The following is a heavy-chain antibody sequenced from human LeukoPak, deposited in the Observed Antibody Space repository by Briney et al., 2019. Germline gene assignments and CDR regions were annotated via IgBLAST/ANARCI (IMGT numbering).Heavy chain of an antibody. Sequence: GGSLRLSCAASGFTFSSYSMNWVRQAPGKGLEWVSYISSSSSTIYYADPVKGRFTISRDNAKNSLYLQVNSLRAEDTAVYYCARDLSDCSSTSCHGGDYWGQGTLVTVSS. V-gene: IGHV3-48*01. CDR1: GFTFSSYS. CDR3: ARDLSDCSSTSCHGGDY. J-gene: IGHJ4*02. CDR2: ISSSSSTI. D-gene: IGHD2-2*01.